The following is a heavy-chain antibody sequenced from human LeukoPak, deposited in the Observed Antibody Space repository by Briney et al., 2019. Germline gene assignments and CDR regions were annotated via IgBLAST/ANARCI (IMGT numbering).Heavy chain of an antibody. V-gene: IGHV1-8*01. CDR3: GRPLQRGSWTQRALDY. Sequence: GASVKVPCKASGYTFTSYDISWVRQATGQGLEWMGWMNPNSGNAGYAQRFQGRVTMTRNNSISTAYMELTSLRSEDTAVYYCGRPLQRGSWTQRALDYWGQGTLVTVPS. D-gene: IGHD3-10*01. J-gene: IGHJ4*02. CDR1: GYTFTSYD. CDR2: MNPNSGNA.